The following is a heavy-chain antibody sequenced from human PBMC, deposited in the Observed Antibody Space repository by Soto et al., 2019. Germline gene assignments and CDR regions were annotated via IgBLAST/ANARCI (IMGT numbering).Heavy chain of an antibody. D-gene: IGHD5-18*01. CDR1: GYTFTSYA. CDR2: INAGNGNP. V-gene: IGHV1-3*01. J-gene: IGHJ3*02. CDR3: ARDRGYSYGDAFDI. Sequence: SSVKVSCKASGYTFTSYAMHWVRQAPGQRLDWMGWINAGNGNPKYSQKFQGRVTSTRDTSASTAYMELSSLRSEDTAVYYCARDRGYSYGDAFDIWGQGTMVTVSS.